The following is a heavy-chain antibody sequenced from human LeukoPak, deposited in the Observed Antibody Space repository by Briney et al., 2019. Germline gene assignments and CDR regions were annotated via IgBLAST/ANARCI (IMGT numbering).Heavy chain of an antibody. CDR1: GYSISSGYY. Sequence: SETLSLTCTVSGYSISSGYYWGWIRQPPGKGLEWIGTMYHSGSTYYDPSLKSRVTVSVDTSKNQFSLKLSSVTAADTAVYYCARANVEMATILDYWGQGTPVTVSS. V-gene: IGHV4-38-2*02. CDR2: MYHSGST. CDR3: ARANVEMATILDY. J-gene: IGHJ4*02. D-gene: IGHD5-24*01.